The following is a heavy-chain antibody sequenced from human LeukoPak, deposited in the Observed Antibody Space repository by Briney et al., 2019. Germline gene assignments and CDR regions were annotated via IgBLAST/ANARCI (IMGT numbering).Heavy chain of an antibody. V-gene: IGHV3-23*01. CDR3: ARAGAVSGPVLVY. J-gene: IGHJ4*02. CDR2: ISGSGGST. Sequence: GGSLRLSCGASGFTFSSYAMSWVRQAPGKGLEWVSAISGSGGSTYYADSVKGRFTISRDNAKNTLYLQMNSLRAEDTAVYFCARAGAVSGPVLVYWGQGTLVTVSS. CDR1: GFTFSSYA. D-gene: IGHD6-19*01.